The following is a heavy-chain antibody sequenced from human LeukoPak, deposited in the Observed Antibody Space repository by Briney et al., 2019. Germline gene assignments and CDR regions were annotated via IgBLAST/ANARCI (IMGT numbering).Heavy chain of an antibody. V-gene: IGHV1-69*06. J-gene: IGHJ4*02. CDR2: IIPIFGTA. CDR3: ARDGLGVGATFGY. D-gene: IGHD1-26*01. Sequence: GASVKLSCKASGGTFSSYAISWVRQAPGQGLEWMGGIIPIFGTANYAQKFQGRVTITADKSTSTAYMELSSLRSEDTAVYYCARDGLGVGATFGYWGQGTLVTVSS. CDR1: GGTFSSYA.